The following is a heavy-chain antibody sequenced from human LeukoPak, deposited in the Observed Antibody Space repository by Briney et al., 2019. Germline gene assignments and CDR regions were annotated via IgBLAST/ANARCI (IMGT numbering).Heavy chain of an antibody. CDR3: ARDARHRYCSSTSCYRGWFDP. CDR2: IIPIFGTA. V-gene: IGHV1-69*13. D-gene: IGHD2-2*01. J-gene: IGHJ5*02. Sequence: SVNVSCKASVGTFSSYAISWVRQAPGQGLEWMGGIIPIFGTANYAQKFQGRVTITADESTSTAYMELSSLRSEDTAVYYCARDARHRYCSSTSCYRGWFDPWGQGTLVTVSS. CDR1: VGTFSSYA.